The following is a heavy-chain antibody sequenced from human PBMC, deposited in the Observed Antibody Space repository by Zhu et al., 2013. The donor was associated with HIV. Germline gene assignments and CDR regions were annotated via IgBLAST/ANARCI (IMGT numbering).Heavy chain of an antibody. CDR1: GFSFRYYW. CDR2: IKEDGGER. Sequence: EVQLVESGGGLVQPGGSLRISCEASGFSFRYYWMSWVRQAPGKGLESVANIKEDGGERQYVDSVKGRFTISRDNAKNSVYLQMDSLRVEDTAVYYCARGNYGGGHAFDMWGQGTTVIVSS. J-gene: IGHJ3*02. D-gene: IGHD4-17*01. V-gene: IGHV3-7*04. CDR3: ARGNYGGGHAFDM.